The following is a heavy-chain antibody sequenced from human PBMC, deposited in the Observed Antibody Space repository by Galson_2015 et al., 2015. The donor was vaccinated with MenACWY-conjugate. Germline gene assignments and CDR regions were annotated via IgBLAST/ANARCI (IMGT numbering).Heavy chain of an antibody. CDR2: INAGNGNT. D-gene: IGHD2-2*01. CDR3: AREIVVAPASSGGDCFYGIDV. CDR1: GYTFTNYA. V-gene: IGHV1-3*01. Sequence: SVKVSCKASGYTFTNYAMHWVRQAPGQGLEWMGWINAGNGNTKYSQKFQGRVTITSDTSASTAYMELSRLRSEDTAVYYCAREIVVAPASSGGDCFYGIDVWGQGTPVTVSS. J-gene: IGHJ6*02.